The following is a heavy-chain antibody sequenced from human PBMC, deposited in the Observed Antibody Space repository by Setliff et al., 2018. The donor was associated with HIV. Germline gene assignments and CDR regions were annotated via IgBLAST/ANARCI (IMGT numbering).Heavy chain of an antibody. Sequence: GESLKISCAASGFTFNKAWMNWVRQAPGKGLEWVGRIKSKPDGGTTDYAAPVKGRFTISIDDSKTTLYLQMNSLKTEDSAVYYCTTLVGVNPWHDAFDIWGQGTMVTVSS. D-gene: IGHD1-26*01. V-gene: IGHV3-15*07. CDR1: GFTFNKAW. CDR3: TTLVGVNPWHDAFDI. CDR2: IKSKPDGGTT. J-gene: IGHJ3*02.